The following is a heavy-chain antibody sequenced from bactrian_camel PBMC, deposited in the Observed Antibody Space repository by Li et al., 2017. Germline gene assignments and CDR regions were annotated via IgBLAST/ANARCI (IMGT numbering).Heavy chain of an antibody. V-gene: IGHV3S67*01. CDR1: GYTVSSTR. CDR3: AAGWSFGMGTLLRRHYNY. D-gene: IGHD3*01. J-gene: IGHJ4*01. CDR2: IGRDGIT. Sequence: DVQLVKSGGGLVQPGDSLTLSCAASGYTVSSTRMGWFRQAPGKEREGVACIGRDGITMYSDSVKGRFTISKDNAMNTLYLHMNNLKPEDTAMYYCAAGWSFGMGTLLRRHYNYWGQGTQVTVS.